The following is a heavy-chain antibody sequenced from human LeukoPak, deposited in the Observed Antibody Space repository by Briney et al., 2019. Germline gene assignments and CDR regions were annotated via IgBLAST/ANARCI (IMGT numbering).Heavy chain of an antibody. CDR3: ARVGNEDAFDI. V-gene: IGHV3-53*01. Sequence: PGGSLRLSCAASGFTFSSYAMSWVRQAPGKGLEWVSVIYSGGSTYYADSVKGRFTISRDNSKNTLYLQMNSLRAEDTAVYYCARVGNEDAFDIWGRGTMVTVSS. CDR2: IYSGGST. D-gene: IGHD4-23*01. CDR1: GFTFSSYA. J-gene: IGHJ3*02.